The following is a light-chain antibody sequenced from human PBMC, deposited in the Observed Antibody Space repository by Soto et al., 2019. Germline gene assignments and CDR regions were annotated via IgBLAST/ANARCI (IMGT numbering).Light chain of an antibody. Sequence: QSVLTQPASVSGSPGQSITISCIGTSSDVGSYDLVSWYQQYPGKAPKLMIYEGSKRPSGVSYRFSGSKSGNTASLTIFGLQAEDEADYYCCAYTNSATLVFGGGTKVTVL. CDR3: CAYTNSATLV. V-gene: IGLV2-23*01. CDR2: EGS. CDR1: SSDVGSYDL. J-gene: IGLJ3*02.